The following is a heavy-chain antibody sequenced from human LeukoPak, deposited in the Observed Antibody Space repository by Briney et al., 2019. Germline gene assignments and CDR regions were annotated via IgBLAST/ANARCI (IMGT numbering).Heavy chain of an antibody. CDR2: INHSGST. Sequence: GSLRLSCATSGFTFRSYAMSWVRQPPGKGLEWIGEINHSGSTNYNPSLKSRVTISVDTSKNQFSLKLSSVTAADTAVYYCARGFLGYCSSTSCYTPLWAFDYWGQGTLVTVSS. D-gene: IGHD2-2*01. J-gene: IGHJ4*02. CDR1: GFTFRSYA. V-gene: IGHV4-34*01. CDR3: ARGFLGYCSSTSCYTPLWAFDY.